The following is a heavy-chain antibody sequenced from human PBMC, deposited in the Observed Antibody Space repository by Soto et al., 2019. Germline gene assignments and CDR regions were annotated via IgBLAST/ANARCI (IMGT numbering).Heavy chain of an antibody. CDR3: ADLRRDGYNDYGMDV. J-gene: IGHJ6*02. CDR1: GYTFTSYA. CDR2: INAGNGNT. V-gene: IGHV1-3*01. Sequence: GASVKVSCKASGYTFTSYAMHWVRQAPGQRLEWMGWINAGNGNTKYSQKFQGRVTITRDTSASTAYMELSSLRSEDTAVYYCADLRRDGYNDYGMDVWGQGTTVTVSS.